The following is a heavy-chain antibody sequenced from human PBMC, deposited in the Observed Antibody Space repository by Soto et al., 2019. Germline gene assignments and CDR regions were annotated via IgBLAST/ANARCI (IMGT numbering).Heavy chain of an antibody. D-gene: IGHD3-3*01. CDR2: IYWDDDK. V-gene: IGHV2-5*02. CDR1: GFSLTTSGVG. CDR3: AHRILRTVFGLVTTTAIYFDF. J-gene: IGHJ4*02. Sequence: QITLNESGPTVEKPAETLTLTCTFSGFSLTTSGVGVGWIRQSPGKAPEWLALIYWDDDKRYSASLKSRLTIPKDTSKNQVVLTMASVDPADTATYYCAHRILRTVFGLVTTTAIYFDFWGQGTPVVVSS.